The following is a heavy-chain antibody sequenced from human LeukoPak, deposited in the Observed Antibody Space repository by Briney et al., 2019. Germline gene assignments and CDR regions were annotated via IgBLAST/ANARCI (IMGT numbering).Heavy chain of an antibody. J-gene: IGHJ6*02. CDR1: GGSFSGYY. V-gene: IGHV4-34*01. Sequence: SETLSLTCAVYGGSFSGYYWSWIRQPTGKGLEWIGEINHSGSTNYNPSLKSRVTISVDTSKNQFSLKLISVTAADTAVFFFATKDSIRDTYYYYYGMDVWGQGTTVTVSS. D-gene: IGHD2-21*01. CDR3: ATKDSIRDTYYYYYGMDV. CDR2: INHSGST.